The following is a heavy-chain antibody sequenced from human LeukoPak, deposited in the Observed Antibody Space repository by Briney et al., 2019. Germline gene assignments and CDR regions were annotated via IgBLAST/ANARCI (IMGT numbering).Heavy chain of an antibody. CDR1: GYTFTGYY. V-gene: IGHV1-2*02. J-gene: IGHJ6*03. Sequence: GASVKVSCKASGYTFTGYYMHWVRQAPGQGLEWMGWINPNSGGTNYAQKFQGRVTMTSDTSISTAYMELSGLRSDDTAVYYCARVAARPRCCYYYMDVWGKGTTVTVSS. CDR2: INPNSGGT. D-gene: IGHD6-6*01. CDR3: ARVAARPRCCYYYMDV.